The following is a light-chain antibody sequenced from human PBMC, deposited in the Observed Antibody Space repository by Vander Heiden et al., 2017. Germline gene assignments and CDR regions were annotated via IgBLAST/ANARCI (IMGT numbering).Light chain of an antibody. CDR3: CSYSASYTLVL. V-gene: IGLV2-11*01. CDR1: TSDVGAYKY. Sequence: SALTQPRPVSESPGQSVTISCTGTTSDVGAYKYVSWYQQNPGKAPKLIIYDVSGRPSGVPDRFSGSKSDNTASLTISGLQAEDEADYFCCSYSASYTLVLFGGGTKLTVL. J-gene: IGLJ2*01. CDR2: DVS.